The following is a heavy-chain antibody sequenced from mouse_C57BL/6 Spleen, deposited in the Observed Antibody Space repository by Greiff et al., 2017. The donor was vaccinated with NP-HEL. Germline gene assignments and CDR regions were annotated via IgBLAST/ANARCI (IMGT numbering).Heavy chain of an antibody. CDR1: GYAFSSYW. CDR2: IYPGDGDT. J-gene: IGHJ4*01. CDR3: ARSDGYYAYAMDY. D-gene: IGHD2-3*01. V-gene: IGHV1-80*01. Sequence: QVQLKESGAELVKPGASVKISCKASGYAFSSYWMNWVKQRPGKGLEWIGQIYPGDGDTNYNGKFKGKATLTADKSSSTAYMQLSSLTSEDSAVYFCARSDGYYAYAMDYWGQGTSVTVSS.